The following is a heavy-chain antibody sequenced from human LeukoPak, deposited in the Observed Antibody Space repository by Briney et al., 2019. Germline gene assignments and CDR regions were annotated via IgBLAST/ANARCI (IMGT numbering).Heavy chain of an antibody. Sequence: GTSLRLSCAASGFTFSSYGMQWVRQAPGKGLEWVAVISYEGSTSYYADSVKGRFTISRDNSKNTLYLQMNGLRAEDTAVYYCAKEGFGNYYSAYFDYWGQGTLVTVSS. J-gene: IGHJ4*02. CDR1: GFTFSSYG. CDR3: AKEGFGNYYSAYFDY. V-gene: IGHV3-30*18. CDR2: ISYEGSTS. D-gene: IGHD1-26*01.